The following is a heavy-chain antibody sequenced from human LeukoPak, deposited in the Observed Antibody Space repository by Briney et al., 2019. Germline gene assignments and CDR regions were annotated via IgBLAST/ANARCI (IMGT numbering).Heavy chain of an antibody. CDR1: GFTFSSYA. CDR3: ARDSVWKDAFDI. Sequence: SGGSLRLSCAASGFTFSSYAMSWVRQAPGKGLEWVSAISGSGGSTYYADSVKGRFTISRDNAKNSLYLQMNSLRDEDTAVYYCARDSVWKDAFDIWGRGTMVTVSS. J-gene: IGHJ3*02. V-gene: IGHV3-23*01. CDR2: ISGSGGST. D-gene: IGHD1-1*01.